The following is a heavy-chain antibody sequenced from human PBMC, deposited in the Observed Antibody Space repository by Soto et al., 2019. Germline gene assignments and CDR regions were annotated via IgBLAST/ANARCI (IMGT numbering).Heavy chain of an antibody. D-gene: IGHD6-13*01. CDR3: ARGIGQQLPPLD. J-gene: IGHJ4*02. V-gene: IGHV4-59*01. CDR2: IYYSGNT. CDR1: GVSISSYY. Sequence: QVQLQESGPGLVKPSETLSLTCTVSGVSISSYYWSWIRQPPGKGLEWIGYIYYSGNTNYNPSLKSRVTISIHASKNQFSLELSPVTAADSAVYFCARGIGQQLPPLDWGQGTLVTVSS.